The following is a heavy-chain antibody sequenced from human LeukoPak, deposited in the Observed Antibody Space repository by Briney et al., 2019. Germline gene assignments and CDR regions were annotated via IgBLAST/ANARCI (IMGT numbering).Heavy chain of an antibody. J-gene: IGHJ5*02. V-gene: IGHV1-2*02. D-gene: IGHD3-10*01. CDR1: GYTFTAYY. CDR2: INPNSGGT. CDR3: ARGGGFSSYGSGTYRWSDQNWFDP. Sequence: ASVKVSCKATGYTFTAYYMQWVRQAPGQGLEWMGWINPNSGGTKYAQKFQGRVTMTRDTSITTAYMELSRLRSDDTAVYYCARGGGFSSYGSGTYRWSDQNWFDPWGQGTLVTVSS.